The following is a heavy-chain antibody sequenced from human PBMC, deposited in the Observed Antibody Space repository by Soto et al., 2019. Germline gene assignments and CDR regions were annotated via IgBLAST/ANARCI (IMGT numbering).Heavy chain of an antibody. Sequence: EVQVLQSGGGLVQPGGSLRLSCAASGFTFHSHAMSWVRLAPGKGLEWISSITGNGLNSYYANSVKGRFTISRVNSKNTVYLQMNGLGAEDTAVYYCTKAFIAVAVPDYWGQGTLVTVSS. CDR3: TKAFIAVAVPDY. D-gene: IGHD6-19*01. CDR1: GFTFHSHA. V-gene: IGHV3-23*01. CDR2: ITGNGLNS. J-gene: IGHJ4*02.